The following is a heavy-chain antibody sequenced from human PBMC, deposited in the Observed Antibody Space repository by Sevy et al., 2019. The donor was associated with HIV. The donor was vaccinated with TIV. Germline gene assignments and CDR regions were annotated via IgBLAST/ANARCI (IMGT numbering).Heavy chain of an antibody. J-gene: IGHJ4*02. V-gene: IGHV4-59*12. D-gene: IGHD3-10*01. CDR2: IYYSGST. Sequence: SETLSLTCTVSGGSISSYYWNWLRQPPGKGLEWFGYIYYSGSTNYNPSLKSRVTIPVDTSKNHFSLKLSSVTAADTAVYYCARVPSWRGGFDYWGQGTLVTVSS. CDR1: GGSISSYY. CDR3: ARVPSWRGGFDY.